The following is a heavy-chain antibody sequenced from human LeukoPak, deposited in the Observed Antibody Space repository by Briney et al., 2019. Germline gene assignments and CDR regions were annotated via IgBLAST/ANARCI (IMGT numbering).Heavy chain of an antibody. V-gene: IGHV1-18*01. D-gene: IGHD1-7*01. CDR3: ARDGELINPNIRFDP. CDR1: GYTFTSYG. CDR2: ISAYNGNT. J-gene: IGHJ5*02. Sequence: GASVKVSCKASGYTFTSYGISWVRQAPGQGLEWMGWISAYNGNTNYAQKLQGRVTMTTDTSTSTAYMELRSLRSDDTAVYYCARDGELINPNIRFDPWGQGTLVTVSS.